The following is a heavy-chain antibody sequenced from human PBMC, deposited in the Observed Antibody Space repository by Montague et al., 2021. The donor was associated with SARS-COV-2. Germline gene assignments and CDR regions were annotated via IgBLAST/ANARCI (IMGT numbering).Heavy chain of an antibody. Sequence: SLRLSCAASGFTFSSYSTNWVRQAPGKGLEWVSSISSGSSYIYYADSVKGRFTISRDNAKNSLYLQMNSLRAEDTAVYYCARDPALYYYYMDVWGKGTTVTVSS. V-gene: IGHV3-21*01. CDR3: ARDPALYYYYMDV. CDR2: ISSGSSYI. J-gene: IGHJ6*03. CDR1: GFTFSSYS.